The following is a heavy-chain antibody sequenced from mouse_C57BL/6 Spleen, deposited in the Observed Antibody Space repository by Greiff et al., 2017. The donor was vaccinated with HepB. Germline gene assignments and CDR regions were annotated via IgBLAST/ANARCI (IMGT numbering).Heavy chain of an antibody. CDR1: GFTFSDYG. V-gene: IGHV5-17*01. J-gene: IGHJ1*03. Sequence: EVMLVESGGGLVKPGGSLKLSCAASGFTFSDYGMHWVRQAPEKGLEWVAYISSGSSTIYYADTVKGRFTISRDNAKNTLFLQMTSLRSEDTAMYYCATVYYGSSFYWYFDVWGTGTTVTVSS. CDR3: ATVYYGSSFYWYFDV. CDR2: ISSGSSTI. D-gene: IGHD1-1*01.